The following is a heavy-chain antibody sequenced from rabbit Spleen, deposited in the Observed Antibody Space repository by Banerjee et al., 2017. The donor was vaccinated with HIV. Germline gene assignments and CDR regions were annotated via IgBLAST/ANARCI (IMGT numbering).Heavy chain of an antibody. V-gene: IGHV1S40*01. CDR2: IDTGSSGFT. CDR1: GVSFSSSSY. CDR3: ARGSATMTMVITGYYLNL. D-gene: IGHD2-1*01. J-gene: IGHJ4*01. Sequence: QSLEESGGDLVKPGASLTLTCTASGVSFSSSSYMCWVRQAPGKGLEWIACIDTGSSGFTYFATWAKGRFTCSKTSSTTVTLQMTRLTAADTATYFCARGSATMTMVITGYYLNLWGPGTPGHRL.